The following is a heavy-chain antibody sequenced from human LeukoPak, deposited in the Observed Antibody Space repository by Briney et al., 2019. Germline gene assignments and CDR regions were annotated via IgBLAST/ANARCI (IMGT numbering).Heavy chain of an antibody. CDR2: INHSGST. CDR1: GGSFSGYY. CDR3: ARAPEYSSGYSDAFDI. J-gene: IGHJ3*02. D-gene: IGHD3-22*01. V-gene: IGHV4-34*01. Sequence: PSETLSLTCAVYGGSFSGYYWSWIRQPPGKGLEWIGQINHSGSTNCNPSLKSRVTISVDTSKNQFSLKLSSVTAADTAVYYCARAPEYSSGYSDAFDIWGQGTMVTVSS.